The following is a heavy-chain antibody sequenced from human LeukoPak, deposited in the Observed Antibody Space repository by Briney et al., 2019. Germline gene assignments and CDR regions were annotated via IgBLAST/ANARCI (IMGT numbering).Heavy chain of an antibody. V-gene: IGHV3-11*04. CDR1: GFTFSDYY. Sequence: GSLRLSCAASGFTFSDYYMSWIRQAPGKGLEWVSYISSSGSTIYYADSVKGRFTISRDNAKNSLYLQMNSLRAEDTAVYYCAGLRFLEWFPPYWGQGTLVTVSS. D-gene: IGHD3-3*01. J-gene: IGHJ4*02. CDR3: AGLRFLEWFPPY. CDR2: ISSSGSTI.